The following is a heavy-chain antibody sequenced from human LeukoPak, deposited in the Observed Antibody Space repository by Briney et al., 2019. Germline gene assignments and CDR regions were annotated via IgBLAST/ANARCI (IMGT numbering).Heavy chain of an antibody. CDR1: GFTFSSYS. Sequence: GGSLRLSCAASGFTFSSYSMNWVRQAPGKGLEWVSSISSSSSYIYYADSVKGRFTISRDNAKNSLYLQMNSLRAEDTAVYYCGRCPITFGGVIVIPSWFDPWGQGTLVTVSS. CDR3: GRCPITFGGVIVIPSWFDP. J-gene: IGHJ5*02. V-gene: IGHV3-21*01. CDR2: ISSSSSYI. D-gene: IGHD3-16*02.